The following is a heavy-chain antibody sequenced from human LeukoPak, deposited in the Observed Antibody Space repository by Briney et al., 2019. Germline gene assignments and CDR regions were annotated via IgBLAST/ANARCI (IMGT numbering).Heavy chain of an antibody. V-gene: IGHV1-3*01. CDR3: ARVIPHGWRQSDH. Sequence: ASVKVSCKASGYTFTSYAMHWVRQAPGQRLEWMGWINAGNGNTKYSQKFQGRVTITRDTSASTAYMELSSLRSEDAAVYYCARVIPHGWRQSDHWGQGILVIVPS. D-gene: IGHD6-19*01. CDR2: INAGNGNT. J-gene: IGHJ4*02. CDR1: GYTFTSYA.